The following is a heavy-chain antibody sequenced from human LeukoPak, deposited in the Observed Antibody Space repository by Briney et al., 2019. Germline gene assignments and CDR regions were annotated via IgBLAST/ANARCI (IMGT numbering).Heavy chain of an antibody. D-gene: IGHD1-26*01. J-gene: IGHJ6*02. CDR2: ISYDGSNK. CDR3: ARVNGGNSGSYYYYYYGMDV. V-gene: IGHV3-30*14. CDR1: GFTFSSYA. Sequence: PGGSLRLSCAASGFTFSSYAMHWVRQAPGKGLEWVAVISYDGSNKYYADSVKGRFTISRDNSKNTLYLQMNSLRAEDTAVYYCARVNGGNSGSYYYYYYGMDVWGQGTTVTVSS.